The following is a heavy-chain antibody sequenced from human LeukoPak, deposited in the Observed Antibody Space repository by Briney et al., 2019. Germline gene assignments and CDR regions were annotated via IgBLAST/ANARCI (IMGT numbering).Heavy chain of an antibody. V-gene: IGHV1-2*02. Sequence: ASVKVSCKASGYTFTGYYMHWVRQAPGQGLEWMGWINPNSGGTNYAQKFQGRVTMTRDTSISTAYMELSRLRSDDTAVYYCARAARAVTMVRGVIKYYFDYWGQGTLVTVSS. D-gene: IGHD3-10*01. CDR3: ARAARAVTMVRGVIKYYFDY. J-gene: IGHJ4*02. CDR2: INPNSGGT. CDR1: GYTFTGYY.